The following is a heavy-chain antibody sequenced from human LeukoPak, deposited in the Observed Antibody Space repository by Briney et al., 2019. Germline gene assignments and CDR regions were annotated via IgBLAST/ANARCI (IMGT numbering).Heavy chain of an antibody. D-gene: IGHD5-18*01. V-gene: IGHV3-33*01. J-gene: IGHJ4*02. CDR1: GFTFSSYG. Sequence: QPGRSLRLSCAASGFTFSSYGMHWVRQAPGKGLEWVAVIWYDGSNKYYADSVKGRFTISRDNSKNTLYLQMNSLRAEDTAVYYCTSFSQLWNFDYWGQGTLVTVSS. CDR2: IWYDGSNK. CDR3: TSFSQLWNFDY.